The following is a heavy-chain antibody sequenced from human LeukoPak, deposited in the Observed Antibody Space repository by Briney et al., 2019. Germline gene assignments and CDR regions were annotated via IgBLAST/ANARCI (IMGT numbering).Heavy chain of an antibody. D-gene: IGHD3-22*01. CDR2: IYYSGST. CDR1: GGSISPFY. V-gene: IGHV4-59*04. Sequence: PSETLSLTCTVSGGSISPFYWNWIRQPPGKGLEWIGYIYYSGSTYYNPSLKSRVTMSVDTSKNQFSLKLSSVTAVDTAVYYCARSLPNYYDSIGAFDIWGQGTMVTVSS. J-gene: IGHJ3*02. CDR3: ARSLPNYYDSIGAFDI.